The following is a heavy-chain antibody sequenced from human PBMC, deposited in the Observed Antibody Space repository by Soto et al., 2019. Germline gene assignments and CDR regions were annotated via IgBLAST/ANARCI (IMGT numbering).Heavy chain of an antibody. V-gene: IGHV3-7*01. J-gene: IGHJ4*02. Sequence: EVQLVQSGGDLVQPGGSLRLSCVASGFTFSTYWMTWVRQAPGMGLEWVAGIKEDASEEVYVDSVKGRFSISRDNAKNSLYIQLNRLRADETAVYYCATAISSTFSNFDSRGQGSLVTVAS. CDR1: GFTFSTYW. CDR2: IKEDASEE. CDR3: ATAISSTFSNFDS. D-gene: IGHD2-2*01.